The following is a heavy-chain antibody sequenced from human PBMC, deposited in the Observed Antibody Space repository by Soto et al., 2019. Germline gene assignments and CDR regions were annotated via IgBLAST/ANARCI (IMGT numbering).Heavy chain of an antibody. CDR1: GFTFDVYA. V-gene: IGHV3-9*01. J-gene: IGHJ4*02. D-gene: IGHD6-13*01. Sequence: EVQLVESGGGWVQPGRSLRLSCAASGFTFDVYAMHWVRQAPGKGLEWVSGINYNSGSVGYADSVKGRFTISTDNAKHALHLEINSLRAEDTAVYYCAKDISMRGWVYLVVEYWGQGTLVSVSP. CDR2: INYNSGSV. CDR3: AKDISMRGWVYLVVEY.